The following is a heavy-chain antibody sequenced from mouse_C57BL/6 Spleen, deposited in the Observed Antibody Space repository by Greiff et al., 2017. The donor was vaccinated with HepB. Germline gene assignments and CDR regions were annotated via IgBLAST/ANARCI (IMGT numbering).Heavy chain of an antibody. D-gene: IGHD2-5*01. J-gene: IGHJ2*01. V-gene: IGHV1-52*01. CDR3: ARVRTYYSNPFDY. Sequence: QVQLQQPGAELVRPGSSVELSCKASGYTFTSYWMHWVKQRPIQGLEWIGNIDPSDSETHYNQKFKDKATLTVDKSSSTAYMQLSSLTSEDSAVYYCARVRTYYSNPFDYWGQGTTLTVSS. CDR2: IDPSDSET. CDR1: GYTFTSYW.